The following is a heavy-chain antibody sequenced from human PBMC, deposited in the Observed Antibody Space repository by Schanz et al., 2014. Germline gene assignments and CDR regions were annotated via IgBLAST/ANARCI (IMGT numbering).Heavy chain of an antibody. J-gene: IGHJ4*02. CDR3: ATLPEYSYMAWDH. CDR1: GASISSYY. CDR2: IYQAGSI. Sequence: QVQLQESGPGLVKPSETLSLTCTVSGASISSYYWCWMRQPPGRGLEWIGYIYQAGSINYNPSLGSRVTISGDKPKNQVSLKLYSVSAADTAVYYCATLPEYSYMAWDHWGQGTLVTVSS. V-gene: IGHV4-59*01. D-gene: IGHD5-18*01.